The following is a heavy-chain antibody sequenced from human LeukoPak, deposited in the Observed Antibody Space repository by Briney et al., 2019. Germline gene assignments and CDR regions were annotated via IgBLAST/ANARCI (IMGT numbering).Heavy chain of an antibody. Sequence: PGRSLRLSCAASGFTFDDYAMHWVRQAPGKGLEWVSGISWNSGSIGYADSVKGRFTISRDNAKNSLYLQMNSLRAEDTALYYCAKDISPGVTKGMDVWGQGTTVTVSS. J-gene: IGHJ6*02. CDR3: AKDISPGVTKGMDV. V-gene: IGHV3-9*01. D-gene: IGHD5-18*01. CDR2: ISWNSGSI. CDR1: GFTFDDYA.